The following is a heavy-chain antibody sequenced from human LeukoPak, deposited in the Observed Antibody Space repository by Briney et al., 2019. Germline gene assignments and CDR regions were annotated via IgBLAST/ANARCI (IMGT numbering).Heavy chain of an antibody. CDR2: INQDGSEK. CDR1: GFTFRSYW. V-gene: IGHV3-7*01. J-gene: IGHJ4*02. D-gene: IGHD1-26*01. Sequence: GGSLRLSCAASGFTFRSYWMSWVRQAPGKGLEWVANINQDGSEKYYVDSVKGRFTISRDNAENSLYLQMNSLRVEDTAVYYCANAYSVSSDYWGQGTLVTVSS. CDR3: ANAYSVSSDY.